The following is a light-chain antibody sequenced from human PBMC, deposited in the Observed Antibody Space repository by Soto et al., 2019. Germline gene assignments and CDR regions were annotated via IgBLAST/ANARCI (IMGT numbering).Light chain of an antibody. CDR2: AAS. Sequence: DIQMTQSPSSLSASVGDRVTMTCGASQRISNYLNWYQQKPGKAPKLLIYAASSLQSGVPSRFSGSGSGTDFTLTISSLQPEDFTTYYCQQSYSSPITFGQGTRLEIK. CDR3: QQSYSSPIT. CDR1: QRISNY. V-gene: IGKV1-39*01. J-gene: IGKJ5*01.